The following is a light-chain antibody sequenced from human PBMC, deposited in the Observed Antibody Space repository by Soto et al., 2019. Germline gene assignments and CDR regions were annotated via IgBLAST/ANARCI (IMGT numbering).Light chain of an antibody. CDR3: QKYGTFWT. CDR2: GAS. V-gene: IGKV3-15*01. J-gene: IGKJ1*01. Sequence: EIVMTQSPATLSVSPGERATLSCGASQSVSSNLAWYQQKPGQGPRLLIYGASSRATGIPARFSGSGSATDFTLTIRRLEPDDFAVYYCQKYGTFWTFGQGTKVDIK. CDR1: QSVSSN.